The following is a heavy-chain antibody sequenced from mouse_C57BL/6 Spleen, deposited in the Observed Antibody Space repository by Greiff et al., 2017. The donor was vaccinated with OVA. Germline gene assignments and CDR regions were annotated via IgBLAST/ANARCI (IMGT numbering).Heavy chain of an antibody. CDR1: GFTFSSYA. CDR2: ISDGGSYT. CDR3: ARARESPYFDY. V-gene: IGHV5-4*03. Sequence: EVKLVESGGGLVKPGGSLKLSCAASGFTFSSYAMSWVRQTPEKRLEWVATISDGGSYTYSPDNVKGRFTISRDNAKNNLYLQMSHLKSEDTAMYYCARARESPYFDYWGQGTTLTVSS. J-gene: IGHJ2*01.